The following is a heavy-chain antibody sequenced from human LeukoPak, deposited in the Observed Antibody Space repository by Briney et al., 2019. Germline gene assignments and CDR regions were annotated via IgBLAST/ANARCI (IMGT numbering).Heavy chain of an antibody. CDR2: INGDSSHI. D-gene: IGHD2-2*01. V-gene: IGHV3-21*01. Sequence: GGSLRLSCAASGFTFSAYAIDWVRQAPGKGLEWVSSINGDSSHIYYADSVKGRFTIARDNAKNSLHLQKNSLRAEDTAVYYCARLTCDSTSCYGKYYFDHWGQGTLVTVSS. CDR1: GFTFSAYA. CDR3: ARLTCDSTSCYGKYYFDH. J-gene: IGHJ4*02.